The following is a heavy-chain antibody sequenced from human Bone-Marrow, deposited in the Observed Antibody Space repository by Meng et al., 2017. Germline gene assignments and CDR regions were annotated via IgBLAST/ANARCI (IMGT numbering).Heavy chain of an antibody. CDR2: IKQDGSEK. J-gene: IGHJ6*02. CDR1: GFTFSSYS. V-gene: IGHV3-7*01. CDR3: ARDLGGGFNYYYGMDV. Sequence: GESLKISCAASGFTFSSYSMNWVRQAPGKGLEWVANIKQDGSEKYYVDSVKGRFTISRDNAKNSLYLQMNSLRAEDTAVYYCARDLGGGFNYYYGMDVWGQGTTVTVSS. D-gene: IGHD3-16*01.